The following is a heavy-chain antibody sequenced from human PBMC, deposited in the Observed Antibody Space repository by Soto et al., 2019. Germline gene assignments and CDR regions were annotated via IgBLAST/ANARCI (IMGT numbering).Heavy chain of an antibody. J-gene: IGHJ4*02. Sequence: QVQLAQSGAEVKKPGASVKVSCKASGYTFTRYGISWVRQAPGQGLEWMAWINPYNGNTKYAEKFLGRVTVTTDTSTATAYMEVRRPTSADTAVFYCARVGVGLAAPRVWPYWGQGAPVTVSS. CDR3: ARVGVGLAAPRVWPY. CDR1: GYTFTRYG. CDR2: INPYNGNT. V-gene: IGHV1-18*01. D-gene: IGHD6-13*01.